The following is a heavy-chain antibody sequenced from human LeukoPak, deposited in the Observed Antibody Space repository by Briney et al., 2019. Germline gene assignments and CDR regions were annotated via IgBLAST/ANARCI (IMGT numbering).Heavy chain of an antibody. V-gene: IGHV3-49*03. CDR3: TRVARGTTLIDY. CDR1: GLTLGVFV. J-gene: IGHJ4*02. D-gene: IGHD1-7*01. CDR2: FRSKAYGGTT. Sequence: GGPLSLSCPVLGLTLGVFVLGWFRKPQGKGRDGVGLFRSKAYGGTTEYAASVKGRFTISRDDSKSIAYLQMNSLKTEDTAVYYCTRVARGTTLIDYWGQGTLVTVSS.